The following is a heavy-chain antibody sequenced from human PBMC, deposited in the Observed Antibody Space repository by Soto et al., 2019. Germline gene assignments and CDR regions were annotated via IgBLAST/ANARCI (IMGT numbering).Heavy chain of an antibody. Sequence: SETLSLTCTVSGGSISSSSYYWGWIRQPPGKGLEWIGSIYYSGSTYYNPSLKSRVTISVDTSKKQFSLKLSSVTAAETAVYYCARSMVRGVIMSVAFDIWGQGTMVTVSS. J-gene: IGHJ3*02. CDR2: IYYSGST. D-gene: IGHD3-10*01. V-gene: IGHV4-39*01. CDR3: ARSMVRGVIMSVAFDI. CDR1: GGSISSSSYY.